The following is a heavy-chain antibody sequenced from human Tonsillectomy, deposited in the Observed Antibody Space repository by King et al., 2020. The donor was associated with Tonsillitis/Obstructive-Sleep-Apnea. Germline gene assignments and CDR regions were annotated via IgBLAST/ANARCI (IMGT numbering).Heavy chain of an antibody. V-gene: IGHV5-51*01. Sequence: QLVQSGAEVKKPGESLKISCKGSGYIFTSYWIAWVRQMPGKCLDWMGIIYPVDSDTRYSQSFQGQVTISADKSISTAYLQWSSLKASDTAMYYCARHSVGAILADAFDIWGQGTMVTVSS. CDR1: GYIFTSYW. CDR3: ARHSVGAILADAFDI. D-gene: IGHD1-26*01. CDR2: IYPVDSDT. J-gene: IGHJ3*02.